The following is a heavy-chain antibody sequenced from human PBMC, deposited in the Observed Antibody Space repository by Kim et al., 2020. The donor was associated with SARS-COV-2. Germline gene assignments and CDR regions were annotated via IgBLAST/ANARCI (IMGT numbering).Heavy chain of an antibody. D-gene: IGHD7-27*01. V-gene: IGHV3-7*01. CDR2: INQDGSKK. Sequence: GGSLRLSCAASGFTFSTYWMTWVRQAPGKGLEWVAKINQDGSKKNYGDSVKGRFTISRDNAKNSVFVQLNSLRVEDTAVYYCAKEHWGPEYWGQGTLVTVSS. CDR1: GFTFSTYW. CDR3: AKEHWGPEY. J-gene: IGHJ4*02.